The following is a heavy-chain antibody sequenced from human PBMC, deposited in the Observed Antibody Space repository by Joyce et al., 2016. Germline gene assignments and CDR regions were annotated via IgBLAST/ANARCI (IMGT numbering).Heavy chain of an antibody. CDR3: ARDLVGIAVAGKRDWYFDL. CDR1: GYTLTNYA. D-gene: IGHD6-19*01. CDR2: INAGNGNT. V-gene: IGHV1-3*01. J-gene: IGHJ2*01. Sequence: QVQLVQSGAEVKKPGASVKVSCKASGYTLTNYAMYWVRQAPGQRLEWMGGINAGNGNTKYSQKFQGRVTITRDTSASTVYMELSSLRFEDTAVYYCARDLVGIAVAGKRDWYFDLWGRGTLVTVSS.